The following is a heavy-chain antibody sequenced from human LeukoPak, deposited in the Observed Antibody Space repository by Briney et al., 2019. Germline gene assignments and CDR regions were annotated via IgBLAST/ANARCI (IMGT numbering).Heavy chain of an antibody. CDR3: ARFGVYYDMDV. Sequence: SETLSLTCTVSGGSISGNYWTWTRQPPGKGLEWIGQIHYSGKADYNPSLRSRITMSVDTSKNQMFLKVSSVTAADTAVYYCARFGVYYDMDVWGQGTTVAVS. D-gene: IGHD3-3*01. CDR2: IHYSGKA. V-gene: IGHV4-59*01. CDR1: GGSISGNY. J-gene: IGHJ6*02.